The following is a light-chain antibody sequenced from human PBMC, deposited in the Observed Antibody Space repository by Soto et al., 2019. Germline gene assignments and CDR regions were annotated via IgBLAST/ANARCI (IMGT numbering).Light chain of an antibody. CDR2: GAS. V-gene: IGKV3-15*01. CDR1: RRVNLN. J-gene: IGKJ4*01. Sequence: GVTKSAAALSVYPGERATLTCRASRRVNLNLAWYQQKPGKAPRLLIYGASIRATDIPARFSGSGSGTEFTLTISSLQPEDVATYYCQNYNSVPLTFGEGTKVDIK. CDR3: QNYNSVPLT.